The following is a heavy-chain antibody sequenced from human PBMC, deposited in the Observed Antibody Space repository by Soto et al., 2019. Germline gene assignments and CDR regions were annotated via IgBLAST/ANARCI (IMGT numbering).Heavy chain of an antibody. D-gene: IGHD3-3*01. Sequence: LSLTCAVYCGSFIGYYWSWIRQAPGRGLEWVALISFDGTNEYYADSVKGRFTISRDNSKNMLFLQMDSLRPDDSAMYYCARPIPRWSYHYGMDVWGQGTTVTVSS. CDR1: CGSFIGYY. CDR2: ISFDGTNE. J-gene: IGHJ6*02. V-gene: IGHV3-30-3*01. CDR3: ARPIPRWSYHYGMDV.